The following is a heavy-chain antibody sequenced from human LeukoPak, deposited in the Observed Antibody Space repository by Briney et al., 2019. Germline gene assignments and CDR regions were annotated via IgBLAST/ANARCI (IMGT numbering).Heavy chain of an antibody. J-gene: IGHJ6*02. D-gene: IGHD4-17*01. CDR3: ARDQTVTTTYGMDV. CDR2: IYTSGST. CDR1: GGSISRYY. Sequence: SETLSLTSTVSGGSISRYYWSWIRQPPGKGLEWIGYIYTSGSTNYNPSLKSRVTMSVDTSKNQFSLKVTSVTAADTAVYYCARDQTVTTTYGMDVWGQGATVTVSS. V-gene: IGHV4-59*13.